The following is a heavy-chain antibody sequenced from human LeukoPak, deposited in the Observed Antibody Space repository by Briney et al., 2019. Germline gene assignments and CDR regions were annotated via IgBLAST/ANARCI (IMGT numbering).Heavy chain of an antibody. CDR3: AKDSGYSSGWSRAYYYYYYMDV. CDR1: GFTFSSYG. D-gene: IGHD6-19*01. V-gene: IGHV3-23*01. J-gene: IGHJ6*03. CDR2: ISGSGGST. Sequence: GGSLRLSCAASGFTFSSYGMSWVRQAPGKGLEWVSAISGSGGSTYYADSVKGRFTISRDNAKNSLYLQMNSLRAEDTAVYYCAKDSGYSSGWSRAYYYYYYMDVWGKGTTVTVSS.